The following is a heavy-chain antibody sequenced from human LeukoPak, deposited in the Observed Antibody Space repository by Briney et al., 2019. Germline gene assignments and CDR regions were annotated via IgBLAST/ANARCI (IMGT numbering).Heavy chain of an antibody. CDR1: GFSLSTSGVG. D-gene: IGHD6-19*01. CDR3: AHTNLQWLAPLYDY. CDR2: IYWDDDK. Sequence: SGPTLVKPTQTLTLTCTFSGFSLSTSGVGVGWIRQPPGKALEWLALIYWDDDKRYSPSLKSRLTITKDTSKNQVVLTMTNMDPVDTATYYCAHTNLQWLAPLYDYWGQGTLVTVSS. J-gene: IGHJ4*02. V-gene: IGHV2-5*02.